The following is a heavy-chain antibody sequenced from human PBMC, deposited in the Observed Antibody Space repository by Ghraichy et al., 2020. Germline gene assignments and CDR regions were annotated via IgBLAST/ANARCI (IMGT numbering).Heavy chain of an antibody. CDR3: ARHEPGGTMVRGVSGYFDY. J-gene: IGHJ4*02. Sequence: SETLSLTCTVSGGSISSSSYYWGWIRQPPGKGLEWIGSIYYSGSTYYNPSLKSRVTISVDTSKNQFSLKLSSVTAADTAVYYCARHEPGGTMVRGVSGYFDYWGQGTLVTVSS. V-gene: IGHV4-39*01. D-gene: IGHD3-10*01. CDR2: IYYSGST. CDR1: GGSISSSSYY.